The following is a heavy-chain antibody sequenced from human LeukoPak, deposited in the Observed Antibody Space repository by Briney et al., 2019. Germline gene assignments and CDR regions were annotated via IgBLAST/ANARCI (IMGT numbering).Heavy chain of an antibody. Sequence: SETLSPTCTVSGGSISSYYWSWIRQPPGKGLEWIGYIYYSGSTNYNPSLKSRVTISVDTSKNQFSLKLGSVTAADTAVYYCARGYCSSTNCSPFDPWGQGTLVTVSS. J-gene: IGHJ5*02. CDR2: IYYSGST. CDR3: ARGYCSSTNCSPFDP. CDR1: GGSISSYY. D-gene: IGHD2-2*01. V-gene: IGHV4-59*08.